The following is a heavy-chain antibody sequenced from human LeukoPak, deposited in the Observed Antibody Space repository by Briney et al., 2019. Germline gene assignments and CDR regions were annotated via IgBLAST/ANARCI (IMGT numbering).Heavy chain of an antibody. J-gene: IGHJ4*02. V-gene: IGHV3-23*01. CDR2: ISGSGSST. CDR3: AKDPYCSSTSCYPDY. Sequence: PGGSLRLSCAASGFTFSSYAMSWVRQAPGKGLEWVSAISGSGSSTYYADSVKGRFTISRDNSKNTLYLQMNSLRAEDTAVYYCAKDPYCSSTSCYPDYWGQGTLVTVSS. D-gene: IGHD2-2*01. CDR1: GFTFSSYA.